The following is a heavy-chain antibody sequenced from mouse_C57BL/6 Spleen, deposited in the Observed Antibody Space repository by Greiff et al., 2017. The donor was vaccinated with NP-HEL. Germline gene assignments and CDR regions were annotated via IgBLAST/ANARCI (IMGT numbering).Heavy chain of an antibody. J-gene: IGHJ2*01. V-gene: IGHV1-81*01. CDR3: ARCGNYPYYFDY. Sequence: VQRVESGAELARPGASVKLSCKASGYTFTSYGISWVKQRTGQGLEWIGEIYPRSGNTYYNEKFKGKATLTADKSSSTAYMELRSLTSEDSAVYFCARCGNYPYYFDYWGQGTTLTVSS. CDR2: IYPRSGNT. CDR1: GYTFTSYG. D-gene: IGHD2-1*01.